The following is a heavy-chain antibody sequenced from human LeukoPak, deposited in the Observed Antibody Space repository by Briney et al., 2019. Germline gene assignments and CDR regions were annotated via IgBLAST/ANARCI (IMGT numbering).Heavy chain of an antibody. J-gene: IGHJ4*02. V-gene: IGHV4-61*05. D-gene: IGHD1/OR15-1a*01. Sequence: SETLSLTCTVSGGSISSSSYYWGWIRQPPGKGLEWIGYIYYTGSTNYNPSLKSRVTISVDTSKNQFSLKLSSVTAADTAVYYCAKQPTRIPYYFDYWGQGTLVTVSS. CDR3: AKQPTRIPYYFDY. CDR1: GGSISSSSYY. CDR2: IYYTGST.